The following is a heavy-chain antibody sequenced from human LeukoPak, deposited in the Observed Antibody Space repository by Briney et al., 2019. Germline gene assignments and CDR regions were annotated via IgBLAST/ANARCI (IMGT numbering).Heavy chain of an antibody. Sequence: SETLSLTCTVSGVSISSSIYYWGWIRQPRGKGLEWIGSIYYSGSTYNNPFLKSRFTISVAMSKNQFSLKLSSVTAADTAVYYCARGYYTMVVPAIPPDAFDIWGQGTMVTVSS. J-gene: IGHJ3*02. V-gene: IGHV4-39*01. CDR3: ARGYYTMVVPAIPPDAFDI. CDR2: IYYSGST. D-gene: IGHD2-21*02. CDR1: GVSISSSIYY.